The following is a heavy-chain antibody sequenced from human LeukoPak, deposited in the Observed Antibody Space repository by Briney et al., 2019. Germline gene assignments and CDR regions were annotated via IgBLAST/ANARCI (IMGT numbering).Heavy chain of an antibody. J-gene: IGHJ4*02. CDR3: AKERWELLFDY. Sequence: PGGSLRLSCAASGFTFSSYSMNWVRQAPGKGLEWVSSISSSSSYIYYADSVKGRFTISRDNSKNTLYLQMNSLRAEDTAVYYCAKERWELLFDYWGQGTLVTVSS. CDR2: ISSSSSYI. V-gene: IGHV3-21*04. D-gene: IGHD1-26*01. CDR1: GFTFSSYS.